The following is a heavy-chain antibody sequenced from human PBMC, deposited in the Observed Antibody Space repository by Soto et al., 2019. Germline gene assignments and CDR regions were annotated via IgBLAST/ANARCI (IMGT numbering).Heavy chain of an antibody. Sequence: QVQLVESGGGVVQPGRSLRLSCAASGFTLSSYAMHWVRQAPGKGLGWVAVISYDGSNNYYADSVKGRFTISRDHSKNTLYLQMNSLRAEDTAVYYCARSLLGIAAAGYLDYWGQGTLVNVSS. CDR2: ISYDGSNN. V-gene: IGHV3-30-3*01. D-gene: IGHD6-13*01. CDR1: GFTLSSYA. J-gene: IGHJ4*02. CDR3: ARSLLGIAAAGYLDY.